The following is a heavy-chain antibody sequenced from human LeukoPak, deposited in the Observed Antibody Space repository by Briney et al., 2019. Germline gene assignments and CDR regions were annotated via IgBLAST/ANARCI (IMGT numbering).Heavy chain of an antibody. CDR2: IYYSGST. J-gene: IGHJ4*02. CDR1: GGSISSSSYY. V-gene: IGHV4-39*01. D-gene: IGHD7-27*01. Sequence: SETLSLTCTVSGGSISSSSYYWGWIRQPPGKGLEWIGSIYYSGSTYYNPSLKSRVTISVDTSKNQFSLKLSSVTAADTAVYYCARLGSFDYWGQGTLVTVSS. CDR3: ARLGSFDY.